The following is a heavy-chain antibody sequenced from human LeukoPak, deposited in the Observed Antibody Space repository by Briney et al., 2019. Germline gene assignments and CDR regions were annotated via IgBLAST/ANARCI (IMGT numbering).Heavy chain of an antibody. Sequence: SETLSLTCTVSGGSISSYYWSWIRQPPGKGLEWIGYIYYRGSTNYNPSLKSRVTISVDTSKNQFSLKLSSVTAADTAVYYCARDQDDAFDIWGQGTMVTVSS. CDR1: GGSISSYY. J-gene: IGHJ3*02. CDR3: ARDQDDAFDI. CDR2: IYYRGST. V-gene: IGHV4-59*01.